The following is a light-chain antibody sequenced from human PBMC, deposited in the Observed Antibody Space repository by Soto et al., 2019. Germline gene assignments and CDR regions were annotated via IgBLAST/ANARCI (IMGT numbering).Light chain of an antibody. V-gene: IGKV3-15*01. CDR3: QQYNTLNT. J-gene: IGKJ2*01. Sequence: IAMTQSPATLSMSPGQRATLSCRASQNVNSNLAWYQQKPGHAPSLLMYNVSTKATGFPARFSGSGSGTEFTLTISSLQSEDSAIYYCQQYNTLNTFGQGTKVDIK. CDR2: NVS. CDR1: QNVNSN.